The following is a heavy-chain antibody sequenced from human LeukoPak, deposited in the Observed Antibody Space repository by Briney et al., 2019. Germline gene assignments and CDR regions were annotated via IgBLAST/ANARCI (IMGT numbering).Heavy chain of an antibody. Sequence: GASVKVSCKASGYTFTGYYMHWVRQAPGQGLEWMGWINPNSGGTNYAQKFQGWVTMTRDTSISTAYMELSRLRSDDTAVYYCARAYSSGWFDYYYGMDVWGQGTTVTVSS. D-gene: IGHD6-19*01. V-gene: IGHV1-2*04. J-gene: IGHJ6*02. CDR1: GYTFTGYY. CDR3: ARAYSSGWFDYYYGMDV. CDR2: INPNSGGT.